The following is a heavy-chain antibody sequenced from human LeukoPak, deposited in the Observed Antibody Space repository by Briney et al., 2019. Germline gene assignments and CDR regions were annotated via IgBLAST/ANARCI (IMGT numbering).Heavy chain of an antibody. CDR1: GYTFTGYY. D-gene: IGHD2-2*01. V-gene: IGHV1-2*02. CDR2: INPNSGGT. J-gene: IGHJ3*02. Sequence: ASVKVSCKASGYTFTGYYMHWVRQAPGQGLEWMGWINPNSGGTNYAQKFRGRVTMTRDTSISTAYMELSRLRSDDTAVYYCQLGYCSSTSCSTDAFDIWGQGTMVTVSS. CDR3: QLGYCSSTSCSTDAFDI.